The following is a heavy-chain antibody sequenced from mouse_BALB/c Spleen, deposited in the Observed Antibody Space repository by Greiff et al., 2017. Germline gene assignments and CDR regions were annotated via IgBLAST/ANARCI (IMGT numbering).Heavy chain of an antibody. V-gene: IGHV5-17*02. J-gene: IGHJ3*01. CDR2: ISSGSSTI. Sequence: EVKLMESGGGLVQPGGSRKLSCAASGFTFSSFGMHWVRQAPEKGLEWVAYISSGSSTIYYADTVKGRFTISRDNPKNTLFLQMTSLRSEDTAMYYCASWSWFAYWGQGTLVTVSA. CDR3: ASWSWFAY. CDR1: GFTFSSFG.